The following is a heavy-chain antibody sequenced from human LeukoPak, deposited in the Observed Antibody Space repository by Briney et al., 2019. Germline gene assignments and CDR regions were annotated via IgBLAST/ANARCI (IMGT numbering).Heavy chain of an antibody. V-gene: IGHV3-NL1*01. CDR3: AKSPKTGFLFDY. CDR2: IYGGVNT. Sequence: HPGGSLRLSCSTSGFTFSTYGMHWVRQAPGKGLEWVSVIYGGVNTVYADSVQGRFTISRDNSKNTLYLQMSSLRAEDTAVYYCAKSPKTGFLFDYWGKGTLVTVSS. D-gene: IGHD1-1*01. CDR1: GFTFSTYG. J-gene: IGHJ4*02.